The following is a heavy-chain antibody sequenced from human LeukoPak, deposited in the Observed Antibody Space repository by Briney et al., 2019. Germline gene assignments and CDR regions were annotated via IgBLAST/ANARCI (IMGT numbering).Heavy chain of an antibody. CDR1: GFTFSDYY. CDR2: ISSSGSTI. J-gene: IGHJ6*03. CDR3: ARDQRGVVVPAPKKVSYCYYMDV. V-gene: IGHV3-11*04. D-gene: IGHD2-2*01. Sequence: PGGSLRLSCAASGFTFSDYYMSWIRQAPGKGLEWVSYISSSGSTIYYADSVKGRFTISRDNAKNSLYLQMNSLRAEDTAVYYCARDQRGVVVPAPKKVSYCYYMDVWGKGTTVTVSS.